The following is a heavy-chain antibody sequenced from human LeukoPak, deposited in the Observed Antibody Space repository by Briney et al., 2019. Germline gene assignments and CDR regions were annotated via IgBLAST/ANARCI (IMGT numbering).Heavy chain of an antibody. V-gene: IGHV4-59*01. CDR1: GGSISSYY. CDR3: ARTDDILTGYPDAFDI. CDR2: IYYSGST. D-gene: IGHD3-9*01. J-gene: IGHJ3*02. Sequence: PSETLSLTCTVSGGSISSYYWSWIRQPPGKGLEWIGYIYYSGSTNYNPSLKSRVTISVDTSKNQFSLKLSSVTAADTAVYYCARTDDILTGYPDAFDIWGQGTMVTVSS.